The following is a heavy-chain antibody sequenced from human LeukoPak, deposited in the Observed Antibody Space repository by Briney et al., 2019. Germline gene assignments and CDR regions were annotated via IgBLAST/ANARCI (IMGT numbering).Heavy chain of an antibody. CDR2: INHSGST. V-gene: IGHV4-34*01. J-gene: IGHJ4*02. D-gene: IGHD6-19*01. CDR3: ARVVAGTLMNY. Sequence: PSETLSLTCAVYGGSFSGYYWSWIRQPPGKGLEWIGEINHSGSTNYNPSLKSRVTISVDTSKNQFSLKLSPVTAADTAVYYCARVVAGTLMNYWGQGTLVTVSS. CDR1: GGSFSGYY.